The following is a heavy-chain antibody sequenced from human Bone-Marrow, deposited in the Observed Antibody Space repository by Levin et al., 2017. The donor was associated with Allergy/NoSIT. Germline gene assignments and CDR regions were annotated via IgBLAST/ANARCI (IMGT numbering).Heavy chain of an antibody. CDR1: GFTFSNFA. CDR3: ARWNTLVTYAFDV. Sequence: QPGGSLRLSCAASGFTFSNFAIHWVRQTPGKGLEWVAIISSDGRTPYYADSVKGRFSISRDNSKNTLYLDMNSPTPEDTAVYYCARWNTLVTYAFDVWGQGTMVTVSS. CDR2: ISSDGRTP. J-gene: IGHJ3*01. V-gene: IGHV3-30*04. D-gene: IGHD4-23*01.